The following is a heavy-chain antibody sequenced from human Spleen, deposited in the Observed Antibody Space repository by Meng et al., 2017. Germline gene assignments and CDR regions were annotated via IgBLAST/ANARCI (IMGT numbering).Heavy chain of an antibody. CDR3: ARRGGSSGYYYYGMDV. Sequence: GESLKISCKGSGYSFTSYWIGWVRQMPGKGLEWMGIIYPGDSDTRYSPSFQGQVTISADKSISTAYLQWSSLKAPDTAMYYCARRGGSSGYYYYGMDVWGQGTTVTVSS. D-gene: IGHD6-6*01. J-gene: IGHJ6*02. CDR2: IYPGDSDT. CDR1: GYSFTSYW. V-gene: IGHV5-51*01.